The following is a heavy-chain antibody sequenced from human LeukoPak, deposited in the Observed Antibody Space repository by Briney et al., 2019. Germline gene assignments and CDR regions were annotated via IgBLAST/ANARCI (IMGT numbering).Heavy chain of an antibody. Sequence: GGSLRLSCAASGFTFSSYAMSWVRQAPGKGLEWVSAITGSGGSTYYADSVKGRFTISRDNSKNTLYLQMSSLRAEDTAVYYCAKDGVLRFLEWSGGYFDYWGQGTLVTVSS. CDR2: ITGSGGST. J-gene: IGHJ4*02. D-gene: IGHD3-3*01. V-gene: IGHV3-23*01. CDR1: GFTFSSYA. CDR3: AKDGVLRFLEWSGGYFDY.